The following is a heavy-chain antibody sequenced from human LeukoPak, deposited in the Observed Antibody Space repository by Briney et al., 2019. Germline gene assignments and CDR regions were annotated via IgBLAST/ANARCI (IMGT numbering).Heavy chain of an antibody. CDR2: IIPILGIA. J-gene: IGHJ4*02. D-gene: IGHD5-24*01. V-gene: IGHV1-69*04. CDR3: ARLGTRWLQSSYFDY. Sequence: SVKVSCKASGGTFSSYAISWVRQAPGQGLEWMGRIIPILGIANYAQKFQGRVTITADKSTSTAYMELSSLRSEDTAVYYCARLGTRWLQSSYFDYWGQETLVTVSS. CDR1: GGTFSSYA.